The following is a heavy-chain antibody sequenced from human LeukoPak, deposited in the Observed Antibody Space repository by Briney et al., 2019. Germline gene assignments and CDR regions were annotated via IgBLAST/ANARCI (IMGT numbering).Heavy chain of an antibody. Sequence: GGSLRLSCAASGFTFSDYYMSWIRQAPGKGLEWVSYISSSGSTIYYADSVKGRFTISRDNAKNSLYLQMNSPRAEDTAVYYCASAVDYYGSGSFQYYYYYYMDVWGKGTTVTISS. CDR2: ISSSGSTI. V-gene: IGHV3-11*04. D-gene: IGHD3-10*01. CDR1: GFTFSDYY. J-gene: IGHJ6*03. CDR3: ASAVDYYGSGSFQYYYYYYMDV.